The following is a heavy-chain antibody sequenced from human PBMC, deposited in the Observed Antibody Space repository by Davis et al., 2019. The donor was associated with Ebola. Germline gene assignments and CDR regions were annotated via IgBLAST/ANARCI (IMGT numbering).Heavy chain of an antibody. D-gene: IGHD5-18*01. Sequence: SETLSLTCTVSGGSISSYYWSWIRQPPGKGLEWIGYIYHSGSTYYNPSLKSRVTISVDRSKNQFSLKLSSVTAADTAVYYCASYVDTAMVFDYWGQGTLVTVSS. CDR1: GGSISSYY. CDR3: ASYVDTAMVFDY. CDR2: IYHSGST. J-gene: IGHJ4*02. V-gene: IGHV4-59*12.